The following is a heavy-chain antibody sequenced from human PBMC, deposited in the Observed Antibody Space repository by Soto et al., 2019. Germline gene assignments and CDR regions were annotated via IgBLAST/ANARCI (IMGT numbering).Heavy chain of an antibody. J-gene: IGHJ6*02. CDR3: ARQSGPAYRSGMDI. D-gene: IGHD1-1*01. Sequence: QMQLQQGGAGLLKASETLSLTCSVSGGSFSGYYLAWIRQPPGKGLEWIGEVNHAGSTKYHPSLKSRLVLSVDLSNTLFSPRLSSVTAADTAVYFCARQSGPAYRSGMDIWGQGTTVTVSS. CDR2: VNHAGST. CDR1: GGSFSGYY. V-gene: IGHV4-34*02.